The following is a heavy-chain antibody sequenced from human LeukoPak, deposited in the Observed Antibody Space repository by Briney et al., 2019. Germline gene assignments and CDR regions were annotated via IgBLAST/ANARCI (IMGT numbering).Heavy chain of an antibody. CDR1: GFTFSSYG. Sequence: GGSLRLSCAASGFTFSSYGMHWVRQAPGKGLEWVAFIRYDGSNKYYADSVKGRFTISRDNSKNTLYLQMNSLRAEDTAVYYCAKDRARPYSSSWYLFGYWGQGTLVTVSS. J-gene: IGHJ4*02. CDR2: IRYDGSNK. V-gene: IGHV3-30*02. D-gene: IGHD6-13*01. CDR3: AKDRARPYSSSWYLFGY.